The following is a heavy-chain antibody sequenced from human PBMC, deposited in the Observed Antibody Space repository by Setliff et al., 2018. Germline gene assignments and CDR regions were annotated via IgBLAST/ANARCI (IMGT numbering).Heavy chain of an antibody. J-gene: IGHJ4*02. D-gene: IGHD3-22*01. V-gene: IGHV4-39*01. CDR3: ARRPYDSSGYFNY. CDR2: VHYSGST. Sequence: SETLSLTCTVSGASIRTNTYYWAWIRQPPGKGLEWIGSVHYSGSTYYNPSLKSRVTISVDTSKNQFSLKVTSVTAADTAVYYCARRPYDSSGYFNYWGQGTLVTVSS. CDR1: GASIRTNTYY.